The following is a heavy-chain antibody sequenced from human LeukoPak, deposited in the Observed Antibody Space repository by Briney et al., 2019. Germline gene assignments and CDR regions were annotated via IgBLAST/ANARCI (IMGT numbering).Heavy chain of an antibody. CDR3: AKPEIGAFDI. D-gene: IGHD2-21*01. Sequence: PGRSLRLSCAASGFSFSSYGMHWVRQAPGKGLEWVAVIWYDGSKKYYADSVKGRFIIPRDNSRNTLYLQMNSLRVEDTAVYYCAKPEIGAFDIWGQGTMVTVSS. J-gene: IGHJ3*02. V-gene: IGHV3-33*06. CDR1: GFSFSSYG. CDR2: IWYDGSKK.